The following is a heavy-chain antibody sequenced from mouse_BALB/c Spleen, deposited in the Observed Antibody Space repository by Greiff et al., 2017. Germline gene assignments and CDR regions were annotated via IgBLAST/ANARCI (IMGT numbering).Heavy chain of an antibody. J-gene: IGHJ4*01. D-gene: IGHD1-1*01. Sequence: VQLQQSGAELVRPGALVKLSCKASGFNIKDYYMHWVKQRPEQGLEWIGWIDPENGNTIYDPKFQGKASITADTSSNTAYLQLSSLTSEDTAVYYCARYYYGSSYYAMDYWGQGTSVTVSS. CDR3: ARYYYGSSYYAMDY. V-gene: IGHV14-1*02. CDR2: IDPENGNT. CDR1: GFNIKDYY.